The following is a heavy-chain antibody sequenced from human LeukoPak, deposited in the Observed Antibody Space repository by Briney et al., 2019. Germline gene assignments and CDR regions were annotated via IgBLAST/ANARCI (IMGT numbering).Heavy chain of an antibody. D-gene: IGHD4-23*01. J-gene: IGHJ4*02. Sequence: GGSLRLSCAASGFTFSSYAMSWVRQAPGKGLEWVGFIRSKAYGGTTEYAASVKGRFTISRDDSKSIAYLQMNSLKTEDTAVYYCTRGPGGNSNDYWGQGTLVTVSS. CDR3: TRGPGGNSNDY. CDR1: GFTFSSYA. CDR2: IRSKAYGGTT. V-gene: IGHV3-49*04.